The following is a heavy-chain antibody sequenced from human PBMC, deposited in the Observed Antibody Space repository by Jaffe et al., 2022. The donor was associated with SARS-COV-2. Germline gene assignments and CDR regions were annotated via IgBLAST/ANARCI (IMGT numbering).Heavy chain of an antibody. J-gene: IGHJ4*02. D-gene: IGHD2-2*01. CDR1: GGSISSHY. CDR3: VRHYAADRGSFDY. CDR2: IHKNGNT. Sequence: QVQLQESGPGLVKPSETLSLTCTVSGGSISSHYWSWVRQTPGKGLEWIAYIHKNGNTDHNPSLKSRVTASMDTSKNQFSLRLTSVTAADTAVYYCVRHYAADRGSFDYWGQGTLVTVSS. V-gene: IGHV4-59*08.